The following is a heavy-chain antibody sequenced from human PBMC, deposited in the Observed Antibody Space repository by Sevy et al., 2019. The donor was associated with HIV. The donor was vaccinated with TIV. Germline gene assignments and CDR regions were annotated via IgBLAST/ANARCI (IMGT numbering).Heavy chain of an antibody. V-gene: IGHV3-7*01. CDR1: GFTFSKYW. CDR2: IKQDAGQK. CDR3: ERDDGHYYFHY. Sequence: GGYLRLSCAASGFTFSKYWMGWVRQAPGKGLEWVANIKQDAGQKYYVDSVKGRFTISRDNAKNSLYLQMNSLRAEDTAVYFCERDDGHYYFHYWGQGTLVTVSS. J-gene: IGHJ4*02.